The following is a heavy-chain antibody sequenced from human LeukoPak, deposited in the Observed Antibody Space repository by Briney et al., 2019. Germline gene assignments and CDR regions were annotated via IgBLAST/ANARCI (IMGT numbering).Heavy chain of an antibody. J-gene: IGHJ4*02. CDR3: ARPNYGSGSFDFDY. V-gene: IGHV1-2*02. CDR2: INPNGGGT. Sequence: ASVKVSCKASGYTFTGYYMHWVRQAPGQGLEWMGWINPNGGGTNYAQKFQGRVTMTRDTSISTAYMELSRLRSDDTAVYYCARPNYGSGSFDFDYWGQGTLVTVSS. D-gene: IGHD3-10*01. CDR1: GYTFTGYY.